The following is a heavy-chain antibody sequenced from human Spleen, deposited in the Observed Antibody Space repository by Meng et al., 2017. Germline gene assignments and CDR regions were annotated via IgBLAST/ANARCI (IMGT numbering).Heavy chain of an antibody. CDR3: ERDRRYNWNYEVY. CDR2: ISESGSTI. J-gene: IGHJ4*02. D-gene: IGHD1-7*01. Sequence: GESLKISWSASGFTFCSYAISWIRQAPGKGLEWVSYISESGSTIYYEDSVKGRFTISRDNARNSLYLQMSSLRAEDTAVYYCERDRRYNWNYEVYWGQGTLVTVSS. CDR1: GFTFCSYA. V-gene: IGHV3-11*01.